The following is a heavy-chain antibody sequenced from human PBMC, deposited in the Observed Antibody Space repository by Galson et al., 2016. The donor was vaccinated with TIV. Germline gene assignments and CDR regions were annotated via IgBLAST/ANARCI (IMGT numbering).Heavy chain of an antibody. J-gene: IGHJ6*02. D-gene: IGHD4-23*01. CDR3: ARVCGKHYYGMDV. Sequence: TLSLTCTVSGASISNGDYYWGWIRQSPGKGLEWIGYIYYSGSTNYSPSLKSRLTLSVDRSKNQFSMVLTSVTAADTAVYYCARVCGKHYYGMDVWGQGTTVIVSS. V-gene: IGHV4-30-4*01. CDR1: GASISNGDYY. CDR2: IYYSGST.